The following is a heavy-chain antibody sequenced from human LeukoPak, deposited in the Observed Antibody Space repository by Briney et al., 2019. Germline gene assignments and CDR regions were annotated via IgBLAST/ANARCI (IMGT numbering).Heavy chain of an antibody. Sequence: SETLSLTCGVSGYSIGSGYYWSWIRQPPGKGLEWIGYIYYSGSTNYNPSLRSRVTISVDTSKNQFSLQLSSVTAADTAVYYCARHSGVVITGYYHYYMDVWGKGTTVTVSS. J-gene: IGHJ6*03. CDR3: ARHSGVVITGYYHYYMDV. D-gene: IGHD3-3*01. CDR1: GYSIGSGYY. CDR2: IYYSGST. V-gene: IGHV4-59*08.